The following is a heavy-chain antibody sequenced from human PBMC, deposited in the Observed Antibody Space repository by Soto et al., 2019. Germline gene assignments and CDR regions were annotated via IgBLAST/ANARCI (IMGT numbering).Heavy chain of an antibody. CDR1: GGSISSLY. D-gene: IGHD3-3*01. CDR3: ARASRCKSEYECLAWLDF. V-gene: IGHV4-4*07. CDR2: IFPSGDS. Sequence: SETLSLTCTVSGGSISSLYWAWIRQPAGKGLEWIGRIFPSGDSNYNPSLTSRVSMSLGTSKNQFSLTVSSVTASDTAVYYCARASRCKSEYECLAWLDFWGQGILVTVSS. J-gene: IGHJ4*02.